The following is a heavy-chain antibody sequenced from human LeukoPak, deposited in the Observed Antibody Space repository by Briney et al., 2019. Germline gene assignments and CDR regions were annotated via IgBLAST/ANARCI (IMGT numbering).Heavy chain of an antibody. V-gene: IGHV4-39*01. CDR2: IYYTGST. CDR3: ARLQLWYGLGFDP. Sequence: SETLSLTCTVSGGSISSSSYYWGWIRQPPGRGLEWIGSIYYTGSTYYNPSLKSRVTISVDTSKNQFSLKLSSVTAADTAVYYCARLQLWYGLGFDPWGQGTLVTVSS. CDR1: GGSISSSSYY. D-gene: IGHD5-18*01. J-gene: IGHJ5*02.